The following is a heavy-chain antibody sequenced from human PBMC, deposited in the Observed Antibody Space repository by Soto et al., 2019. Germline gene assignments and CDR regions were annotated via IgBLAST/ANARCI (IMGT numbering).Heavy chain of an antibody. V-gene: IGHV3-7*03. Sequence: GGSPRLSCAASGFTFSSYWMSWVRQAPGKGLEWVANIKQDGSEKYYVDSVKGRFTISRDNAKNSLYLQMNSLRAEDTAVYYCERQVGDYGYYFDYWGQGTLVTVSS. CDR2: IKQDGSEK. D-gene: IGHD4-17*01. CDR3: ERQVGDYGYYFDY. J-gene: IGHJ4*02. CDR1: GFTFSSYW.